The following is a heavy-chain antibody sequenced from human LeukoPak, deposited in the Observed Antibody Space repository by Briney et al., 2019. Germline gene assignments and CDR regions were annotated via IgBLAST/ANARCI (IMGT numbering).Heavy chain of an antibody. J-gene: IGHJ6*03. CDR2: IYPGDSDT. V-gene: IGHV5-51*01. CDR3: ARTGYYDFWSGPRYYYYMDV. CDR1: GYSFTSYW. D-gene: IGHD3-3*01. Sequence: GESLKISCKGSGYSFTSYWIGWVRQMPGKGLEWMGIIYPGDSDTRYSPSFQGQVTISADKSISTAYLQWSSLKASDTAMYYCARTGYYDFWSGPRYYYYMDVWGKGTTVTVSS.